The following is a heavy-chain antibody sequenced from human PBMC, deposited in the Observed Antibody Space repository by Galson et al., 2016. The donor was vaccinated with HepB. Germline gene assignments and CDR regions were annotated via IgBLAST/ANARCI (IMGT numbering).Heavy chain of an antibody. Sequence: SLRLSCAASGFTFSSYSMSWVRQAPGKGLEWVSGISGSGGSTYYADSVKGRFTISRDNSKNTLYLQMNSLNAEDTAGYYCAKAPSDYGAAGWGQGTLVTVSS. J-gene: IGHJ4*02. V-gene: IGHV3-23*01. CDR2: ISGSGGST. CDR1: GFTFSSYS. D-gene: IGHD4-17*01. CDR3: AKAPSDYGAAG.